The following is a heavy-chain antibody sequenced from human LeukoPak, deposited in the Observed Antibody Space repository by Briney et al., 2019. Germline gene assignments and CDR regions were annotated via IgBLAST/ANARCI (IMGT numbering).Heavy chain of an antibody. D-gene: IGHD4-23*01. Sequence: SETLSLTCTVSGGSINSYYWSWIRQSPGKGLEWIGYIFYSGSTNYNPSLKSRLTMSIDTSNNHFSVNLNSVTAADTAVYYCARARWSTSAAFDIWGQGTMVTVSS. CDR1: GGSINSYY. V-gene: IGHV4-59*01. CDR3: ARARWSTSAAFDI. CDR2: IFYSGST. J-gene: IGHJ3*02.